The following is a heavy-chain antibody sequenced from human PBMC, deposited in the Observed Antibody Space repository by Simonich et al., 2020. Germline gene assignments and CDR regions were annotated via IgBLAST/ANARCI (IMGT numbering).Heavy chain of an antibody. J-gene: IGHJ4*02. CDR3: ARDQGGRAAAATDY. V-gene: IGHV1-18*01. CDR2: ISAYNGNT. CDR1: GYTFTSYG. Sequence: QVQLVQSGAEVKNPGASVKVSCKASGYTFTSYGISWVRKAPGQGLEWMGWISAYNGNTNDAQKRQGRDTMPTDTSTSTAYMELRSLRADDTAVYYCARDQGGRAAAATDYWGQGTLVTVSS. D-gene: IGHD6-13*01.